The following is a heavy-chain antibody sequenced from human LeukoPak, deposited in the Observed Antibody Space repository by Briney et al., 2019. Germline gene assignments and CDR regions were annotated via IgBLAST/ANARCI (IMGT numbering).Heavy chain of an antibody. CDR2: IKSKTDGGPR. D-gene: IGHD2/OR15-2a*01. CDR3: TTVYYYRHFGNIP. J-gene: IGHJ5*02. Sequence: GGSLRLSCAASGFPFSNAWMSWVRQAPGKGLEWVGRIKSKTDGGPRDYAAPVKGRFTISRDDSKDTLYLQMDSLKTEDTAVYFCTTVYYYRHFGNIPWGQGTLVTVSS. CDR1: GFPFSNAW. V-gene: IGHV3-15*01.